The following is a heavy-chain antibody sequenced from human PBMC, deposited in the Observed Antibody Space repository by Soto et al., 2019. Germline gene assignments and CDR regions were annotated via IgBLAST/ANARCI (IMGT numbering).Heavy chain of an antibody. D-gene: IGHD3-9*01. V-gene: IGHV3-21*01. J-gene: IGHJ4*02. CDR3: ARVPLRYFDWLSF. Sequence: EVQLVESGGGLVKPGGSLRLSCAASGFTFSSYSMNWVRQAPGKGLEWVSSISSSSSYIYYADSVKGRFTISRDNAKNSLYLQMNSLRAEDTAVYYGARVPLRYFDWLSFWGQGTLVTVSS. CDR2: ISSSSSYI. CDR1: GFTFSSYS.